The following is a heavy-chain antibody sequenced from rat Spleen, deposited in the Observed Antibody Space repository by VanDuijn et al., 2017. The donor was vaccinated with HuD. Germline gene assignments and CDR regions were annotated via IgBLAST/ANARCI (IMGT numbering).Heavy chain of an antibody. CDR2: IGYSGST. J-gene: IGHJ2*01. D-gene: IGHD1-4*01. CDR3: GRGAGYVLDA. CDR1: GFSITTHY. Sequence: EVQLQESGPGLVKPSQSLSLTCSVTGFSITTHYWDWVRKFPENKMEWMGYIGYSGSTGYNPSLKTRISITRDTSKNQFFLQLNSVTTEDTATYYCGRGAGYVLDAWGQGVMVTVSS. V-gene: IGHV3-1*01.